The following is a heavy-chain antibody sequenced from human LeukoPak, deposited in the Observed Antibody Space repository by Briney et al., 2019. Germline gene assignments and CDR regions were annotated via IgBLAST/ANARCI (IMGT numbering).Heavy chain of an antibody. CDR2: ISYDGSNK. CDR3: AKEKVLGYYDSSGYSPWYFDY. CDR1: GFTFSSYA. J-gene: IGHJ4*02. D-gene: IGHD3-22*01. V-gene: IGHV3-30*04. Sequence: GGSLRLSCAASGFTFSSYAMHWVRQAPGKGLERVAVISYDGSNKYYADSVKGRFTISRDNSKNTLYLQMNSLRAEDTAVYYCAKEKVLGYYDSSGYSPWYFDYWGQGTLVTVSS.